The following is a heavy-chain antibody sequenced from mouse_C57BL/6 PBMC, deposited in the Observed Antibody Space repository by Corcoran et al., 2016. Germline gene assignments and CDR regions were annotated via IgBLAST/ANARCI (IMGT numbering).Heavy chain of an antibody. CDR2: INPNNGGT. V-gene: IGHV1-26*01. CDR1: GYTFTDYY. CDR3: AYYYGGAMDY. J-gene: IGHJ4*01. D-gene: IGHD1-1*01. Sequence: EVQLQQSGPELVKPGASVKISCKASGYTFTDYYMNWVKQSHGKSLEWIGDINPNNGGTSYNQKFKGKATLTVDKSSSTAYMELRSLTSEDSAVYYCAYYYGGAMDYWGQGTSVTVSS.